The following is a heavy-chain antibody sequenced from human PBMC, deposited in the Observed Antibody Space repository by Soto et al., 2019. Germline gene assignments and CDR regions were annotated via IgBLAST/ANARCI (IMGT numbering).Heavy chain of an antibody. J-gene: IGHJ5*02. D-gene: IGHD3-9*01. CDR1: GGTFSSYT. CDR3: ASGGQYYDILTGPNNWFDP. CDR2: IIPILGIA. Sequence: QVQLVQSGAEVKKPGSSVKVSCKASGGTFSSYTISWVRQAPGQGLEWMGRIIPILGIANYAQKFQGRVTITADKSTSTAYMELSSLRSEDTAVYYCASGGQYYDILTGPNNWFDPWGQGTLVTVS. V-gene: IGHV1-69*02.